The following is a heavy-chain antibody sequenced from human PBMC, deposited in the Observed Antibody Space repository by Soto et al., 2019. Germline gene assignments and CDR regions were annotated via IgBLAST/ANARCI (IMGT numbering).Heavy chain of an antibody. CDR1: GFTFSSYG. V-gene: IGHV3-30*18. D-gene: IGHD3-10*01. J-gene: IGHJ4*02. CDR3: AKEKSRGQDFDY. CDR2: ISYDGSNK. Sequence: GGSLRLSCAASGFTFSSYGMHWVRQAPGKGLEWVAVISYDGSNKYYADSVKGRFTISRDNSKNTLYLQMNSLRAEDTAVYYCAKEKSRGQDFDYWGQGTLVTVSS.